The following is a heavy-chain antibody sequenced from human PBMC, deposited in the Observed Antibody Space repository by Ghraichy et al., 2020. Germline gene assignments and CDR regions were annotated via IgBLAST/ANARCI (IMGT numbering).Heavy chain of an antibody. CDR1: GFSFNTYW. J-gene: IGHJ4*02. D-gene: IGHD6-19*01. CDR2: INPDGSET. V-gene: IGHV3-7*01. CDR3: AKTIRVAGTHNFDS. Sequence: GGSLRLSCAASGFSFNTYWMSWIRQPPGKGLEWVANINPDGSETYYMASVRGRFTISRDNTKNSLSLLLNSLRVEDMAVYFCAKTIRVAGTHNFDSWGQGSQVTVSS.